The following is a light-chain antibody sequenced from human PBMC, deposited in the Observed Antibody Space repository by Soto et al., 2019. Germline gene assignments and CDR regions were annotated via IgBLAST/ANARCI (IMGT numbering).Light chain of an antibody. J-gene: IGLJ7*01. CDR2: RNN. V-gene: IGLV1-47*01. CDR3: ATWDYSLSGAV. CDR1: SSNIGSNS. Sequence: QPVLTQPPSASGTPGQRVTISCSGSSSNIGSNSVYWYQQLPGTAPKLLIYRNNQRPSGVPDRFSGSESGTSASLAISGLRSEDEADYYCATWDYSLSGAVFGGGTKLTVL.